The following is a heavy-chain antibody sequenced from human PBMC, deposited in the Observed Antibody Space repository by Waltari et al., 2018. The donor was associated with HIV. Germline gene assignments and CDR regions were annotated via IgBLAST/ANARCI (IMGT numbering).Heavy chain of an antibody. CDR1: GFTFSSYA. CDR3: AKSPDWGGFDY. V-gene: IGHV3-23*01. CDR2: ISGSGGST. D-gene: IGHD7-27*01. Sequence: EVQLLESGGGLVQPGGSLRLSCAASGFTFSSYAMSWVRQAPGKGLEWLPAISGSGGSTYYADSGKGRFTISRDNCKNSLYLQMNSLRAEDTAVYYCAKSPDWGGFDYWGQGTLVTVSS. J-gene: IGHJ4*02.